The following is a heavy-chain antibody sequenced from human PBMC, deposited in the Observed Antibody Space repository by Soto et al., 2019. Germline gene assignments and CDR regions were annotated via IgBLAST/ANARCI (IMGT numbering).Heavy chain of an antibody. CDR2: IYYSGST. V-gene: IGHV4-39*01. Sequence: PSETLSLTCTVSGGSISSSSYYWGWIRQPPGKGLEWIGSIYYSGSTYYNPSPKSRVTISVDTSKNQFSLKLSSVTAADTAVYYCARPIRQGNWFDPWGQGTLVTVSS. CDR3: ARPIRQGNWFDP. J-gene: IGHJ5*02. CDR1: GGSISSSSYY.